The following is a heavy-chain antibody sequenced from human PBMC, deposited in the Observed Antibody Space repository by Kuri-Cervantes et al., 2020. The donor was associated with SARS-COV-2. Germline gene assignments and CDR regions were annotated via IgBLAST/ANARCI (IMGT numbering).Heavy chain of an antibody. V-gene: IGHV3-74*01. CDR1: GFTFSGHW. D-gene: IGHD1-1*01. CDR2: INPDGSYT. J-gene: IGHJ4*02. Sequence: LSLTCAASGFTFSGHWIHWVRQAPGKGLGWVSRINPDGSYTNNADSVKGRFTLSRDNAKNMLFLQMNSLRAEDTAVYYCVRDRDHWNFDYWGQGTLVTVSS. CDR3: VRDRDHWNFDY.